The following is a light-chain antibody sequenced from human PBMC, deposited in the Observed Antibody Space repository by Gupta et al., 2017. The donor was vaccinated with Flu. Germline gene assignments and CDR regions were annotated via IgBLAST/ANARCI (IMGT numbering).Light chain of an antibody. CDR1: QSISDRD. CDR3: QHYGNSHHT. Sequence: EIVLTQSPGTVSLSPGDSATRSCRASQSISDRDLAWYQQKPGQTPRLLIYGAFSRGADIPARFSGSGSERDFTLTINRLEPDDIAVYFCQHYGNSHHTFGEGTKVEI. V-gene: IGKV3-20*01. J-gene: IGKJ2*01. CDR2: GAF.